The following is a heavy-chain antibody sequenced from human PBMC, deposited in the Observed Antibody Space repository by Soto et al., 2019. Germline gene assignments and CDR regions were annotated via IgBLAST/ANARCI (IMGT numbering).Heavy chain of an antibody. CDR3: ARGAGYCTNGVCWANWFDP. CDR1: GYTFTGYY. V-gene: IGHV1-2*02. Sequence: VASVKVSCKASGYTFTGYYMHWVRQAPGQGLEWMGWINPNSGGTNYAQKFQGRVTMTRDTSISTAYMELSRLRSDDTAVYYCARGAGYCTNGVCWANWFDPWGQGTLVTVSS. CDR2: INPNSGGT. D-gene: IGHD2-8*01. J-gene: IGHJ5*02.